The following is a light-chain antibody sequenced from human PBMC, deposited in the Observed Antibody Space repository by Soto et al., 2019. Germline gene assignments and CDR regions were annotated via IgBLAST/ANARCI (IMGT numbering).Light chain of an antibody. V-gene: IGLV1-40*01. Sequence: QSVLTQPPSVSGSPGQRVTISCTGSSSNIGAGDDVHWYQQPPGKAPKLLIYGNSNRPSGVPDRFSGSKSGTSASLAITGLQAEDAADYYCQSYDSSLSGYVVFGGGTKLTVL. CDR3: QSYDSSLSGYVV. J-gene: IGLJ2*01. CDR2: GNS. CDR1: SSNIGAGDD.